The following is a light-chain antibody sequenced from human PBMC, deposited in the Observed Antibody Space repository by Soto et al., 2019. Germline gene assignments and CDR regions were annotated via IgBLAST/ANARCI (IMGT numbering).Light chain of an antibody. CDR2: EVS. J-gene: IGLJ1*01. V-gene: IGLV2-18*02. CDR1: SSDVGSYNR. Sequence: QSALTQPPSVSGSPGQSVTISCTGTSSDVGSYNRVSWYKQSIGTATKLMIYEVSNRPSEVPDRFSGSKSGNTASLTISGLHAEDEADYYCSSYTSSNNYVFGTGTTVTVL. CDR3: SSYTSSNNYV.